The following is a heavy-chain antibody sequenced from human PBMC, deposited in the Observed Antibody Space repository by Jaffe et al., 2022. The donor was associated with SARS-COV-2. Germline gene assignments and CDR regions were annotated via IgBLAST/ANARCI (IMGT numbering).Heavy chain of an antibody. CDR3: VSGPGWDIDN. CDR2: IKQDESEI. D-gene: IGHD3-10*01. Sequence: EVQLVESGGGLVHPGGSLKLSCAVSGFPFSSLWMHWVRQAPGKGLEWVADIKQDESEIHYVDSVKGRFTISRDNAKNSLFLQMSSLRAEDTAVYYCVSGPGWDIDNWGQGTLVTVSS. J-gene: IGHJ4*02. V-gene: IGHV3-7*03. CDR1: GFPFSSLW.